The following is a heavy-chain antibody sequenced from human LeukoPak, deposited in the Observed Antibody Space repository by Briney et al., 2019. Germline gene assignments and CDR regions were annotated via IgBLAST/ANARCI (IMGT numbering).Heavy chain of an antibody. J-gene: IGHJ4*02. D-gene: IGHD3-10*01. V-gene: IGHV3-30*03. Sequence: RGRSLRPSCAASGFTFSSYGMHWVRQAPGKGLEWVAVISYDGSNKYYADSVKGRFTISRDNSKNTLYLQMNSLRAEDTAVYYCARDLGETGYWGQGTLVTVSS. CDR1: GFTFSSYG. CDR2: ISYDGSNK. CDR3: ARDLGETGY.